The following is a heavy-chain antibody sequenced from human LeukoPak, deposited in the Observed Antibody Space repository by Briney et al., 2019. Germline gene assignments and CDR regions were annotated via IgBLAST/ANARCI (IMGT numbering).Heavy chain of an antibody. Sequence: GGSLRLSCAASGFTFSSYWMSWVRQAPGKGPEWVANINKDGSEKYYVDSLKGRFTISRDNAKNSLYLQMNSLRAEDTAVYYCARVGARQILEYWGQGTLVTVSS. V-gene: IGHV3-7*01. J-gene: IGHJ4*02. CDR2: INKDGSEK. CDR3: ARVGARQILEY. CDR1: GFTFSSYW. D-gene: IGHD4-17*01.